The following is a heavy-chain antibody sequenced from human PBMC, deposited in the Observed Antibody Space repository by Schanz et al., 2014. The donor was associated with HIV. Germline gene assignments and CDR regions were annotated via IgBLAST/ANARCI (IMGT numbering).Heavy chain of an antibody. CDR3: ARDNDPYYYDNSGYYDRLFDY. Sequence: QVKLQQWGAGLLKPSETLSLTCAVYGGSFTGYYWSWIRQSPGKGLEWLGQINHRESTNYNPSLQSRATISLDRSKNHFSLGLSSVTAADTAVYYCARDNDPYYYDNSGYYDRLFDYWGQGTLVTVSS. V-gene: IGHV4-34*01. J-gene: IGHJ4*02. CDR1: GGSFTGYY. D-gene: IGHD3-22*01. CDR2: INHREST.